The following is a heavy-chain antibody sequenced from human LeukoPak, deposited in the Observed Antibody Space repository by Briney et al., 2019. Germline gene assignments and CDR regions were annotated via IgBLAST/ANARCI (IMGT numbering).Heavy chain of an antibody. Sequence: SETLSLTCTVSGGSISSYYWSWIRQPPGKGLEWIGYIYYSGSTNYNPSLKSRVTISVDTSKNQFSLKLSSVTAADTAVYYCARDREDGYVYGMDVWGQGTTVTVSS. CDR2: IYYSGST. CDR1: GGSISSYY. J-gene: IGHJ6*02. V-gene: IGHV4-59*01. CDR3: ARDREDGYVYGMDV. D-gene: IGHD5-24*01.